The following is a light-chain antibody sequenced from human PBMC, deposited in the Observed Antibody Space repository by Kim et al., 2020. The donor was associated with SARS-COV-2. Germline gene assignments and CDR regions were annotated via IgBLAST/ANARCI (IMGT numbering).Light chain of an antibody. V-gene: IGLV3-19*01. CDR1: SLRSYY. J-gene: IGLJ3*02. Sequence: DLGQTVRITCQGDSLRSYYASWYQQKPGQAPVLVIYGKNNRPSGIPDRFSGSSSGNTASLTITGAQAEDEADYYCNSRDSSGNHWVFGGGTQLTVL. CDR2: GKN. CDR3: NSRDSSGNHWV.